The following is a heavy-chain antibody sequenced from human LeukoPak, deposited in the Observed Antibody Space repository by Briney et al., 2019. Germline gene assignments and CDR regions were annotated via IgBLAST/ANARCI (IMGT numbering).Heavy chain of an antibody. V-gene: IGHV3-20*04. J-gene: IGHJ4*02. D-gene: IGHD2-21*02. CDR2: INWNGGST. CDR3: ARTSPHDYYFDY. Sequence: PGGSLRLSCAASGFTFIDYGMSWVRQAPGKGLEWVSGINWNGGSTGYADSVKGRFTISRDNAKNSLYLQMNSLRAEDTALYYCARTSPHDYYFDYWGQGTLVTVSS. CDR1: GFTFIDYG.